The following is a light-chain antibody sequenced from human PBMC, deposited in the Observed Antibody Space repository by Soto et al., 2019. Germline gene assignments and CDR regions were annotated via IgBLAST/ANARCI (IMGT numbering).Light chain of an antibody. Sequence: EIVLTQSPATLSLSPGETATLSCRASQSVGTYLAWYQLKSGQAPRLLIYEASKRATGIPARFSGRGSGTDFTLTISSLEPEDFALYYCQQGSNWPPLTFGGGTKVDI. CDR3: QQGSNWPPLT. CDR2: EAS. V-gene: IGKV3-11*01. CDR1: QSVGTY. J-gene: IGKJ4*01.